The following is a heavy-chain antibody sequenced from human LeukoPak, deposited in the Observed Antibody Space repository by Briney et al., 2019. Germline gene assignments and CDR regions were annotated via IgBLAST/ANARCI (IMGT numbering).Heavy chain of an antibody. CDR1: VGSISSSSYY. V-gene: IGHV4-39*01. Sequence: PWETLSLTCTVSVGSISSSSYYWGWIRQPPGKGLEWIGSIYYSGSTCYNPSLKSRVTISVDTSKNQFSLKLSSVTAADTAVYYCARPLLSSAYLHYWDQGTLVTVSS. D-gene: IGHD3-22*01. CDR3: ARPLLSSAYLHY. J-gene: IGHJ4*02. CDR2: IYYSGST.